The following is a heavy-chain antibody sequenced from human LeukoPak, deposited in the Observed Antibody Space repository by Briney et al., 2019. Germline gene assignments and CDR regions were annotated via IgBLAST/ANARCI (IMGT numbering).Heavy chain of an antibody. CDR2: IYYSGNT. CDR1: GDSINTKNYY. D-gene: IGHD5-18*01. CDR3: ARHSYGTFDY. Sequence: SETLSLTCTVSGDSINTKNYYWGWIRQPPGKGLEWIGSIYYSGNTYYNPSLKSRVTLSIDTSKNQFSLRPSSVTAADTAVYHCARHSYGTFDYWGQGTLVTVSS. V-gene: IGHV4-39*01. J-gene: IGHJ4*02.